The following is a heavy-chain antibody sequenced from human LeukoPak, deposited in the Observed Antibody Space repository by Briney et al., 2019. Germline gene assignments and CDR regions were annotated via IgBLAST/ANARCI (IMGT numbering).Heavy chain of an antibody. D-gene: IGHD4-23*01. Sequence: SETLSLTCTVSGGSISSYYWSWIRQPPGKGLEWIGYIYTSGSTDYNPSFKSRVTISVDTSKNQFSLKLSSVTAADTAVYYCARHSIYGGNIGRVWFDPWGQGTLVTVSS. CDR1: GGSISSYY. V-gene: IGHV4-4*09. J-gene: IGHJ5*02. CDR3: ARHSIYGGNIGRVWFDP. CDR2: IYTSGST.